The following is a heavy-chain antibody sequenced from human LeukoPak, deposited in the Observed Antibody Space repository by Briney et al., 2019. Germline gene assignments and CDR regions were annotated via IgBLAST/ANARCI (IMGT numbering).Heavy chain of an antibody. D-gene: IGHD4-11*01. CDR2: IYHSGST. J-gene: IGHJ4*02. CDR1: GGSISTDNW. V-gene: IGHV4-4*02. Sequence: SETLSLTSSGSGGSISTDNWWRWVRQPPGKGLEWIGEIYHSGSTNYNPSLRSRVTISLDKSRNQFFLKLSSVTAADTAIYYSARDDGVTDDYHFDYWGQGTLVTVSS. CDR3: ARDDGVTDDYHFDY.